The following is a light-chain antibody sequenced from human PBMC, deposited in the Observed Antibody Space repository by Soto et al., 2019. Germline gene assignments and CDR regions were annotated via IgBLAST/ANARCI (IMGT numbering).Light chain of an antibody. CDR2: AAS. V-gene: IGKV1-27*01. CDR1: QGISNY. Sequence: DIQMTQSPSSLSASIGDRVTITCRASQGISNYLAWYQLKPGKVPKLLIYAASTLQSGVPSRFSGSGSGTDFTLTISSLQPEDVATYYCQNYDSAPITFGQGTRLEIK. J-gene: IGKJ5*01. CDR3: QNYDSAPIT.